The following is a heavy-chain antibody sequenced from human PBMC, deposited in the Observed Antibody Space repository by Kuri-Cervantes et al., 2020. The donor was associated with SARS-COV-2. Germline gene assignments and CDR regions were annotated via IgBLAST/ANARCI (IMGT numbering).Heavy chain of an antibody. CDR3: ARDPLSQSIDDYYYGMDV. J-gene: IGHJ6*02. Sequence: SQTLSLTCAISGDSVSSNSAAWNWIRQSPSRGLEWLGRTYYRSKWYNDYAVSVKSRITINPDTSNNQFSLQLHSVTPEDTAVYYCARDPLSQSIDDYYYGMDVWGQGTTVTVSS. CDR1: GDSVSSNSAA. V-gene: IGHV6-1*01. D-gene: IGHD3-22*01. CDR2: TYYRSKWYN.